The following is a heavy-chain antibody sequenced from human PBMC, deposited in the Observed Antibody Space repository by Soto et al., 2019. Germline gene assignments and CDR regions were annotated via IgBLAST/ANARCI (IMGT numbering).Heavy chain of an antibody. CDR2: ISSSSSYI. V-gene: IGHV3-21*01. Sequence: EVQLVESGGGLVKPGGSLRLSCAASGFTFSTYSMNWVRQAPGKGLEWVSSISSSSSYIYYADSVKGRFTISRDNAKNSLYRQMNSLRAEDTAVYYCARYDSSGYYCPYYYYGMDVWGQGTTVTVSS. CDR1: GFTFSTYS. D-gene: IGHD3-22*01. J-gene: IGHJ6*02. CDR3: ARYDSSGYYCPYYYYGMDV.